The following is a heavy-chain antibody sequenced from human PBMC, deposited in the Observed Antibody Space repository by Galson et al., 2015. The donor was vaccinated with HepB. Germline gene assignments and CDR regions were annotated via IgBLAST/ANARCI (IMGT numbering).Heavy chain of an antibody. V-gene: IGHV3-23*01. CDR2: ISGSGGST. Sequence: LRLSCAASGFTFSSYAMSWVRQAPGKGLEWVSAISGSGGSTYYADSVKGRFTISRDNSKNTLYLQMNSLRAEDTAVYYCAGGSSWLGYYYGMDVWGQGTTVTVSS. J-gene: IGHJ6*02. D-gene: IGHD6-13*01. CDR3: AGGSSWLGYYYGMDV. CDR1: GFTFSSYA.